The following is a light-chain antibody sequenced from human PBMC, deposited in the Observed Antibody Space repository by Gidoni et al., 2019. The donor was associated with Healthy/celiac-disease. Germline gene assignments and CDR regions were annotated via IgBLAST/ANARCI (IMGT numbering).Light chain of an antibody. CDR3: QQCNNWPPT. Sequence: EIVMTQSPATLSVSPGERATLSCRASQSVSSNLAWYQQKPGQAPRLLIYGASTRATGIPARFSGSGSGTEFTLTISSLQSEDFAVYYCQQCNNWPPTFXXXTKVEIK. V-gene: IGKV3-15*01. CDR2: GAS. CDR1: QSVSSN. J-gene: IGKJ1*01.